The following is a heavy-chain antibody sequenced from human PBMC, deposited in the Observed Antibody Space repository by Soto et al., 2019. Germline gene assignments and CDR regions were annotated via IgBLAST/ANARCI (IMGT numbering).Heavy chain of an antibody. V-gene: IGHV3-15*07. Sequence: GGSLRLSCAASGFTFSDYAMHWVRQAPGKGLEWVGRIKSKTDGGTTDYAAPVKGRFTISRDDSKNTLYLQMNSLKTEDTAVYYCTVRGPYYSSGMDVWGQGTRVTAPS. CDR3: TVRGPYYSSGMDV. J-gene: IGHJ6*02. D-gene: IGHD3-10*01. CDR1: GFTFSDYA. CDR2: IKSKTDGGTT.